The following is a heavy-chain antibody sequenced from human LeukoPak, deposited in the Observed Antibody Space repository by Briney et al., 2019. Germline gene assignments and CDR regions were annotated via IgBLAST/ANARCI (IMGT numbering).Heavy chain of an antibody. J-gene: IGHJ5*02. CDR2: IIPIIGTA. Sequence: VASVKVSCKSSGGTFTIDTICCVRQAPGQGLEWMWGIIPIIGTANYTQKLQGRVTITPDESTSTAYMELSSLRSEDTAVSYCARDPRVAERGVDAQLLDWFYPWGHGAPVTVSS. V-gene: IGHV1-69*16. D-gene: IGHD2-15*01. CDR3: ARDPRVAERGVDAQLLDWFYP. CDR1: GGTFTIDT.